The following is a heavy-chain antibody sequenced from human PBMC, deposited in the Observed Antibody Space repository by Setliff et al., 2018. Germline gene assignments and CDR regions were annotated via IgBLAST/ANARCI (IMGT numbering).Heavy chain of an antibody. Sequence: ASVKVSCKASGYTFTSYDINWVRQAAGQGLEWMGWMNPNIGNTDYAPKFQDRVTLSRNTSISTVYMELSSLTSDDTAVYYCAREGRARGSYSSSWYVRQDQYGMDVWGQGTTVTVSS. J-gene: IGHJ6*02. D-gene: IGHD6-13*01. V-gene: IGHV1-8*03. CDR1: GYTFTSYD. CDR3: AREGRARGSYSSSWYVRQDQYGMDV. CDR2: MNPNIGNT.